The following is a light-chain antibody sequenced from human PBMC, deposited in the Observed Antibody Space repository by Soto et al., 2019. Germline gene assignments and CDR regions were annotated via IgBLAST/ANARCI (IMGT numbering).Light chain of an antibody. Sequence: EIVLTQSPGTLSLSPGERATLSCRANQSVTSSYLAWYRQKPGQAPSLLIYGTYSRATGIPDRFSGSGSGTDFTLTISRLEPEDFAVYYCQQYGSSPPLTFGGGTKVEIK. CDR2: GTY. CDR1: QSVTSSY. CDR3: QQYGSSPPLT. V-gene: IGKV3-20*01. J-gene: IGKJ4*01.